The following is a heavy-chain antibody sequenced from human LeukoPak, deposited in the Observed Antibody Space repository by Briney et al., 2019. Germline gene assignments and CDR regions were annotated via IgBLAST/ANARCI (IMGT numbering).Heavy chain of an antibody. CDR1: GGTFSSYT. CDR3: ARDQKSIVGAWGLDY. V-gene: IGHV1-69*04. J-gene: IGHJ4*02. CDR2: IIPILGIA. D-gene: IGHD1-26*01. Sequence: GASVKVSCKASGGTFSSYTISWVRQAPGQGLEWMGRIIPILGIANYAQKSQGRVTITADKSTSTAYMELSSLRSEDTAVYYCARDQKSIVGAWGLDYWGQGTLVTVSS.